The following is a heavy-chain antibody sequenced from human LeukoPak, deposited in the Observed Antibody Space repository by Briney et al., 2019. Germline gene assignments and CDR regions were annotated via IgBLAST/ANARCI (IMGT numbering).Heavy chain of an antibody. CDR3: ARQHTAATAFDY. Sequence: GGSLRLSCAASGFTFSSHGMHWVRQAPGKGLEWVTFISYDGSNKYYADSVKGRFTISRDNSKNTLFLQMSSLRAEDTAVYYCARQHTAATAFDYWGQGTLVTVSS. CDR1: GFTFSSHG. CDR2: ISYDGSNK. V-gene: IGHV3-30*03. J-gene: IGHJ4*02. D-gene: IGHD6-13*01.